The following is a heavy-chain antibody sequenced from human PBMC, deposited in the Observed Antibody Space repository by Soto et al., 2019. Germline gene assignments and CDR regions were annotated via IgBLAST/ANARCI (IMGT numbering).Heavy chain of an antibody. Sequence: GASVKVSCKASGGTFSSYTISWVRQAPGQGLEWMGRIIPILGIANYAQKFQGRVTITADKSTSTAYMELSSLRSEDTAVYYCASLPAAMDYYSYYMDVWGKGPTVTVSS. J-gene: IGHJ6*03. V-gene: IGHV1-69*02. CDR3: ASLPAAMDYYSYYMDV. CDR1: GGTFSSYT. D-gene: IGHD2-2*01. CDR2: IIPILGIA.